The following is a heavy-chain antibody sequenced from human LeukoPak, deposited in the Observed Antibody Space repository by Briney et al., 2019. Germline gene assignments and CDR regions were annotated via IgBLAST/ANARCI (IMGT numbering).Heavy chain of an antibody. V-gene: IGHV4-34*01. CDR1: GGSFSGYF. Sequence: SETLSLTCAVYGGSFSGYFWSWIRQSPGKGLEWIGEISDDGTTNYNPSLKSRVILSVDKSKSHFSLQLNSLSAADTAVYYCARDGGVVRGVIIRGDYFDYWGQGTLVTVSS. D-gene: IGHD3-10*01. CDR2: ISDDGTT. CDR3: ARDGGVVRGVIIRGDYFDY. J-gene: IGHJ4*02.